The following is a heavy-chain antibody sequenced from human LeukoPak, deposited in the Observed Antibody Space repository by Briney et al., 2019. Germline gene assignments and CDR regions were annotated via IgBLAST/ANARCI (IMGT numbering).Heavy chain of an antibody. J-gene: IGHJ4*02. CDR1: GYTFTGYY. Sequence: GASVKVSCKASGYTFTGYYMHWVRQAPGQGLEWMGWINPNSGGTNYAQKFQGWVTMTRDTSISTAYMELSRLRSDDTAVYYCARSVAARTYYFDYWGQGTLVTVSS. V-gene: IGHV1-2*04. CDR2: INPNSGGT. CDR3: ARSVAARTYYFDY. D-gene: IGHD1/OR15-1a*01.